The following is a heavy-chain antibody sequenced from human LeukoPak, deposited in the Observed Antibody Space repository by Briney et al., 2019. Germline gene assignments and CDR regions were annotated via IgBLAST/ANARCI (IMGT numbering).Heavy chain of an antibody. CDR1: GGSISSGYY. J-gene: IGHJ4*02. CDR3: AREDYGESNDY. Sequence: PSQTLSLTCTVSGGSISSGYYWGWIRQPPGKGLEWIGSIYHSGSTYYNPSLKSRVTISEDTSKNQFSLKLSSVTAADTAVYYCAREDYGESNDYWGQGTLVTVSS. V-gene: IGHV4-38-2*02. CDR2: IYHSGST. D-gene: IGHD4-17*01.